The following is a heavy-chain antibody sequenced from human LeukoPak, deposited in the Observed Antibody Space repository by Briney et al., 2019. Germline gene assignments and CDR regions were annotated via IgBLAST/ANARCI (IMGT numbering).Heavy chain of an antibody. CDR1: GFTFSSYE. CDR2: IKQDGSEK. V-gene: IGHV3-7*01. Sequence: HPGGSLRLSCAASGFTFSSYEMNWVRQAPGKGLEWVANIKQDGSEKYYVDSVKGRFTISRDNAKNSLYLQMNSLRAEDTAVYYCARVFGDGSGSYPDAFDIWGRGTMVTVSS. CDR3: ARVFGDGSGSYPDAFDI. D-gene: IGHD3-10*01. J-gene: IGHJ3*02.